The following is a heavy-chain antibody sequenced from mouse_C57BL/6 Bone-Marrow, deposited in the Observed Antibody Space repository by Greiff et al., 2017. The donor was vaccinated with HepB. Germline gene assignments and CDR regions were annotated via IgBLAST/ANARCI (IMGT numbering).Heavy chain of an antibody. CDR2: IYPGSGST. V-gene: IGHV1-55*01. Sequence: QVQLKQPGAELVKPGASVKMSCKASGYTFTSYWITWVKQRPGQGLEWIGDIYPGSGSTNYNEKFKSKATLTVDTSSSTAYMQLSSLTSEDSAVYYCARCYYGSSRQYYFDYWGQGTTLTVSS. CDR3: ARCYYGSSRQYYFDY. CDR1: GYTFTSYW. J-gene: IGHJ2*01. D-gene: IGHD1-1*01.